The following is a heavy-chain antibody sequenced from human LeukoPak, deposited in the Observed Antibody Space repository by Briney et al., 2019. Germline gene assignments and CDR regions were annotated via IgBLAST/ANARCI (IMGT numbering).Heavy chain of an antibody. J-gene: IGHJ3*02. CDR2: IYYSGST. CDR3: AGSSSSGAFDI. D-gene: IGHD6-6*01. CDR1: GGSISSYY. V-gene: IGHV4-59*01. Sequence: SETLSLTCTVSGGSISSYYWSWIRQPPGKGLEWIGYIYYSGSTNYNPSLRSRVTISVDTSKNQFSLKLSSVTAADTAVYYCAGSSSSGAFDIWGQGTMVTVSS.